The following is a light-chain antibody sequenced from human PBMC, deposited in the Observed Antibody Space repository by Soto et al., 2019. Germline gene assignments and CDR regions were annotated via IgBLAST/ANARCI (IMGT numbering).Light chain of an antibody. J-gene: IGKJ1*01. CDR2: AAS. Sequence: DIQMTQSPSSLSASVGDRVPITCRASQSIDGYLNWYQQKPRKAPKLLVYAASKLQTGVPSRFSGSGSGTHFTLTVRSLQPEDFANYYCQQSYSTLTWTFGQGTKVDIK. V-gene: IGKV1-39*01. CDR3: QQSYSTLTWT. CDR1: QSIDGY.